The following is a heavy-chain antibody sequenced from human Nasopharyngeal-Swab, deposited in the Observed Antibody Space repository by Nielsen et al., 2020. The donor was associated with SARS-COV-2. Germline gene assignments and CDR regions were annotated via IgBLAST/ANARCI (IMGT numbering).Heavy chain of an antibody. CDR3: ARGSSQTSFDY. Sequence: GGSLRLSCEASGFDFNNYGMHWVRQAPGKGLEWVENIWYDGSNTYLADSVKGRFTISRDNSKNTLFLHMSSLRAEDTALYFCARGSSQTSFDYWGQGALVTVSS. J-gene: IGHJ4*02. V-gene: IGHV3-33*01. CDR1: GFDFNNYG. CDR2: IWYDGSNT. D-gene: IGHD6-19*01.